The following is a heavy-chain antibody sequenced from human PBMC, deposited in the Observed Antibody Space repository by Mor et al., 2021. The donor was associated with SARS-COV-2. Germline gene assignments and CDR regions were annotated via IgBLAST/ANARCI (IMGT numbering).Heavy chain of an antibody. D-gene: IGHD2-2*01. V-gene: IGHV3-23*01. J-gene: IGHJ4*02. CDR1: YV. CDR3: AKESTSTSRGSFDY. CDR2: VNGNGGST. Sequence: YVVNWVRQAPGKGLQWVSGVNGNGGSTYYADAAKGRFTIYRDNSEHMVYLQMNSLRDEDTAVYYCAKESTSTSRGSFDYWGQ.